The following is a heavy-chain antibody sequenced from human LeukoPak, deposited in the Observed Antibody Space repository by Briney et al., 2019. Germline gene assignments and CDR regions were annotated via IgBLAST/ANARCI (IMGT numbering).Heavy chain of an antibody. CDR1: GGSISTTYW. CDR3: ARVLGKADSRGRYGSGSYYNVNSYYYYGMDV. J-gene: IGHJ6*02. Sequence: KSSETLSLTCAVSGGSISTTYWWSWVRQPPGKGLEWIGEIYPSGSTNYNPSLKSRVTMSVDKSNNQFSLKLSSVTAADTAVYYCARVLGKADSRGRYGSGSYYNVNSYYYYGMDVWGQGTTVTVSS. V-gene: IGHV4-4*02. D-gene: IGHD3-10*01. CDR2: IYPSGST.